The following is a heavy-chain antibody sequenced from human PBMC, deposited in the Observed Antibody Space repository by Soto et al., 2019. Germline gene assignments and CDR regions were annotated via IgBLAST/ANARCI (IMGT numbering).Heavy chain of an antibody. V-gene: IGHV1-18*01. CDR1: GYTFTSYG. J-gene: IGHJ6*02. Sequence: ASVKVSCKASGYTFTSYGISWVRQAPGQGLEWMGWISAYNGNTNYAQKLQGRVTMTTDTSTSTAYMELRSLRSDDTAVYYCARVTVTTLRYYYYGMDVWGQGTTVTVSS. D-gene: IGHD4-4*01. CDR2: ISAYNGNT. CDR3: ARVTVTTLRYYYYGMDV.